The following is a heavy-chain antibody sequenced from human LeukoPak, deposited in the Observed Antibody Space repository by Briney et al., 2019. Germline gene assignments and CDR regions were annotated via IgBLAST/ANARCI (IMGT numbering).Heavy chain of an antibody. Sequence: PSETLSLTCTVSGGSVSSGSYYWSWIRQPPGKGLEWIGYVYYSGSSGSTNYNPSLKSRVTISVDTSKNQFSLKLSSVTAADTAVYYCAVGATVAFDIWGQGTMVTVSS. J-gene: IGHJ3*02. V-gene: IGHV4-61*01. CDR1: GGSVSSGSYY. CDR3: AVGATVAFDI. CDR2: VYYSGSSGST. D-gene: IGHD1-26*01.